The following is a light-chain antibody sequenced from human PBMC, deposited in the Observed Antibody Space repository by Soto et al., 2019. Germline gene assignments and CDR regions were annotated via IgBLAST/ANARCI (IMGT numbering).Light chain of an antibody. CDR2: DAS. CDR3: QQYNNWPPLT. V-gene: IGKV3-15*01. J-gene: IGKJ4*01. CDR1: QSVSSS. Sequence: EIVMTQSPATLSVSPGDRATLSCRAGQSVSSSLAWYQQIPGQAPRLLIYDASTRATGIPARFGGSGSGTEFTLTISSLQSEDFAVYYCQQYNNWPPLTFGGGTMVELK.